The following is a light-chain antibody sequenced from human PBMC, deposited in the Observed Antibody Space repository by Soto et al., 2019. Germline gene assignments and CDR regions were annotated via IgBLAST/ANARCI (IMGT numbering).Light chain of an antibody. CDR3: QQLNS. CDR2: AAS. CDR1: QGISSY. Sequence: IQLTQSPCSLSASLGYRVTITCRASQGISSYLAWYQQKPGKAPKLLIYAASTLQSGVPSRFSGSGSGTDFTLTISSLQPEDFATYYCQQLNSFGPGTKVDI. J-gene: IGKJ3*01. V-gene: IGKV1-9*01.